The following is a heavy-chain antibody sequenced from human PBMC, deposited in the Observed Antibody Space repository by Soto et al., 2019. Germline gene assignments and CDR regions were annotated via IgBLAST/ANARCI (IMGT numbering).Heavy chain of an antibody. Sequence: QVQLVQSGAEVRMPGSSVKVSCKASGGTFSTYPINCVRQAPGQGLEWMGGIIPLFGTTNYAQKFKVRVTITADESTSTAYMERSSLRAEDAAVYYCARGATHGSSWYFWFDPWGQGTLVTVSS. V-gene: IGHV1-69*01. CDR2: IIPLFGTT. CDR1: GGTFSTYP. D-gene: IGHD6-13*01. J-gene: IGHJ5*02. CDR3: ARGATHGSSWYFWFDP.